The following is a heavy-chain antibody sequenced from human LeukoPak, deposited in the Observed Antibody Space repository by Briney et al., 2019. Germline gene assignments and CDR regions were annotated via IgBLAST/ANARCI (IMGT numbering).Heavy chain of an antibody. CDR2: IKQDGSEK. D-gene: IGHD1-14*01. J-gene: IGHJ4*02. Sequence: GGSLRLSCAASGFTFSGSAMHWVRQAPGKGLEWVANIKQDGSEKYYVDSVKGRFTISRDNAKNSLYLQMNSLRAEDTAVYYCARLTSPNWGQGTLVTVSS. CDR3: ARLTSPN. CDR1: GFTFSGSA. V-gene: IGHV3-7*03.